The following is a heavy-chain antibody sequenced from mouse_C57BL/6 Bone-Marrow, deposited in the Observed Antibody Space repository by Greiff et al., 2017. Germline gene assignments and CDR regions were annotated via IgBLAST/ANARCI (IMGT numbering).Heavy chain of an antibody. CDR1: GYTFTSYW. V-gene: IGHV1-50*01. Sequence: QVKLQQPGAELVKPGASVKLSCKASGYTFTSYWMQCVQQRPGQGLEWIGEIDPSDSYTNYNQKFKGKATLTVDTSSSTAYMQLSSLTSEDSAVYYCAREVYYGSSFPFAYWGQGTLVTVSA. CDR3: AREVYYGSSFPFAY. J-gene: IGHJ3*01. D-gene: IGHD1-1*01. CDR2: IDPSDSYT.